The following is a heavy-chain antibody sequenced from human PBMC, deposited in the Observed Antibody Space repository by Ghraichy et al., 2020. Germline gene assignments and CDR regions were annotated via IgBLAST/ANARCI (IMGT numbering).Heavy chain of an antibody. J-gene: IGHJ4*02. CDR3: ARLEIVVVITTFDY. Sequence: SETLSLTCTVSGGSISSSSYYWGWIRQPPGKGLERIGSIYYSGSTYYNPSLKSRVTISVDTSKNQFSLKLSSVTAADTAVYYCARLEIVVVITTFDYWGQGTLVTVSS. D-gene: IGHD3-22*01. V-gene: IGHV4-39*01. CDR1: GGSISSSSYY. CDR2: IYYSGST.